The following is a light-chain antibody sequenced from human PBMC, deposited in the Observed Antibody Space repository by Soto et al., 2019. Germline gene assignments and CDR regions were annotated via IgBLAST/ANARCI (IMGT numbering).Light chain of an antibody. CDR1: QSISSW. Sequence: DIQMTQSPSTLSASVGDRVTITCRASQSISSWLAWYQQKPGKAPKLLIYGASSLESGVPSRFSGSGSGTEFTLTITGLQPDDFASYYCLQYNSYSPYTFGQGTKLEIK. V-gene: IGKV1-5*01. CDR2: GAS. J-gene: IGKJ2*01. CDR3: LQYNSYSPYT.